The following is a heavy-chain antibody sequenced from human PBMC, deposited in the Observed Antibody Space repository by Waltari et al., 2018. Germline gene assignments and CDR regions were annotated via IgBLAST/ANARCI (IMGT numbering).Heavy chain of an antibody. Sequence: DVQLVESGGGLVRPGGSLRLSCATSGFTLNNFVMNWVRQAPGKGLEWVSSISPSRTYIHYADSVKGRFIISRDDAKKSLYLQMDSLRGEDTAVYYCAKGGGNYQFDSWGQGTLVTVSS. D-gene: IGHD1-7*01. J-gene: IGHJ4*02. CDR2: ISPSRTYI. CDR3: AKGGGNYQFDS. CDR1: GFTLNNFV. V-gene: IGHV3-21*01.